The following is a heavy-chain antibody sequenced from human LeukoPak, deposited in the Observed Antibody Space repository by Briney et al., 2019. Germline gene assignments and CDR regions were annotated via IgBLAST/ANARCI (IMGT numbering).Heavy chain of an antibody. Sequence: GGSLRLSCAASGFSVSNNYMSWVRQAPGKGLEWVSVIYSGGSTFYADSVKGRFTISRDNAQNSLFLQMNSLRDEDAAMYYCVSGGIAATGTVYWGQGTLVTVSS. CDR1: GFSVSNNY. D-gene: IGHD6-13*01. J-gene: IGHJ4*02. CDR2: IYSGGST. V-gene: IGHV3-66*01. CDR3: VSGGIAATGTVY.